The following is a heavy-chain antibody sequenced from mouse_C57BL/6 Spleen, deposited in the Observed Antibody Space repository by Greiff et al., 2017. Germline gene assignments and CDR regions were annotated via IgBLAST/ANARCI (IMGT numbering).Heavy chain of an antibody. CDR3: TDDGYFGGFAY. D-gene: IGHD2-3*01. Sequence: QVQLQQSGAELVRPGASVTLSCKASGYTFTDYEMHWVKQTPVHGLEWIGAIDPETGGTAYNQKFKGKAILTADKSSSTAYMGLRSLTSEDSAVYYCTDDGYFGGFAYWGQGTLVTVSA. CDR1: GYTFTDYE. CDR2: IDPETGGT. V-gene: IGHV1-15*01. J-gene: IGHJ3*01.